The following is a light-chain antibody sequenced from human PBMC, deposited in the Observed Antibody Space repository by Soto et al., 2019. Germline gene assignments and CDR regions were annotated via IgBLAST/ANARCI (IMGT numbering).Light chain of an antibody. J-gene: IGKJ3*01. V-gene: IGKV3-11*01. CDR2: DAS. Sequence: EIVLTQSPATLSLSPGERASLSCRASQSVSRSLAWYQQKPGQAPRLLIYDASNRATGIPARYSGSGSGTDFTLTISSREPEDFAVYYCQQRSNWRAFTFGPGTKVDIK. CDR3: QQRSNWRAFT. CDR1: QSVSRS.